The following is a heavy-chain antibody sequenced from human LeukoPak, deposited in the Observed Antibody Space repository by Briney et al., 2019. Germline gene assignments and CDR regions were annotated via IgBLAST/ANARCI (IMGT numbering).Heavy chain of an antibody. CDR1: GFTFDDYA. J-gene: IGHJ4*02. D-gene: IGHD2-2*03. V-gene: IGHV3-9*01. CDR2: ISWNSGSI. Sequence: GGSLRLSCAASGFTFDDYAMHWVRHAPGKGLEWVSGISWNSGSIGYADSVKGRFTISRDNAKNSLYLQMNSLRAEDTAVYYCARVGYCSSTSCYFDFDYWGQGTLVTVSS. CDR3: ARVGYCSSTSCYFDFDY.